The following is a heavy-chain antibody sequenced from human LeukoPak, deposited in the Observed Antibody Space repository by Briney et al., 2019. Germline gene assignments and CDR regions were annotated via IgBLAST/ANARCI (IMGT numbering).Heavy chain of an antibody. V-gene: IGHV3-33*01. CDR1: GFTFSSYG. D-gene: IGHD6-19*01. Sequence: GGSLRLSCAASGFTFSSYGMHWVRQAPGKGLEWVAVIWYGGSNKYYADSVKGRFTISRDNSKNTLYLQMNSLRAEDTAVYYCAREGQWLGRYYFDYWGQGTLVTVSS. CDR2: IWYGGSNK. J-gene: IGHJ4*02. CDR3: AREGQWLGRYYFDY.